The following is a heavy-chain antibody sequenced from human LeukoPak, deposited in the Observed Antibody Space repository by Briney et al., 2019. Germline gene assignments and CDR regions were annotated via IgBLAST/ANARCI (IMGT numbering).Heavy chain of an antibody. Sequence: ASVTVSRQSSGYTFTSYGIRWVRQAPGQGLAWMGWISSYNGNTNYAQKLQGRVTMTTDTSTSTAYMELRSLRADDTAVYYCASGRSAAAEIKDSWFDPWGQGTLVTVAS. J-gene: IGHJ5*02. CDR3: ASGRSAAAEIKDSWFDP. CDR1: GYTFTSYG. V-gene: IGHV1-18*01. CDR2: ISSYNGNT. D-gene: IGHD6-13*01.